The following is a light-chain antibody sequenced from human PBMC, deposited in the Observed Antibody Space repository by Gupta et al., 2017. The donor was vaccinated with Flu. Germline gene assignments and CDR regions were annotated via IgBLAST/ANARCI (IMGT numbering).Light chain of an antibody. V-gene: IGKV1-33*01. Sequence: DRQQTQSPSSLSASVGDRVTITCQASQCISNYLNWYQQKPGNAPKLLIYDASHLETGVPSRFSGSGSGTDFTLTISSLKPEDIATYYCQQCDNLPLTFGHGTRLEIK. J-gene: IGKJ5*01. CDR2: DAS. CDR3: QQCDNLPLT. CDR1: QCISNY.